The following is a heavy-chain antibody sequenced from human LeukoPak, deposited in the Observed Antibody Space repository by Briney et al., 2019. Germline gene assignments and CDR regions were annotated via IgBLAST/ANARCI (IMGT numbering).Heavy chain of an antibody. J-gene: IGHJ4*02. D-gene: IGHD3-10*01. Sequence: GGSLRLSCAASGFTVSSNYMSWVRQAPGKGLEGVSGISGSGGSTYYADSVKGRFTISRDNTKNTLYLQMNSMRAEDTAVYYCVLSYYGSGSYLGVFDYWGQGTLVTVSS. V-gene: IGHV3-23*01. CDR3: VLSYYGSGSYLGVFDY. CDR1: GFTVSSNY. CDR2: ISGSGGST.